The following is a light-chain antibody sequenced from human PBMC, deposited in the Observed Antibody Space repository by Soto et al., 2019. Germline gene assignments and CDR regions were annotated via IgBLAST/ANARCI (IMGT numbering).Light chain of an antibody. CDR3: QQANSFPQGIT. CDR1: QSISDY. CDR2: GAS. V-gene: IGKV1-12*01. Sequence: DIHVTQSPSSLPASVGDRVTITCRTSQSISDYLTWYQQEPGKAPKVLMYGASTLRSGVPSRFSGSGSGTDFTLTISSLQPEDFATYYCQQANSFPQGITFGQGTRLEIK. J-gene: IGKJ5*01.